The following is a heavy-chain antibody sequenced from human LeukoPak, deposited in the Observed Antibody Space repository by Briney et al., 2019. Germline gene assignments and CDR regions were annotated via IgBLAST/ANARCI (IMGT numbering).Heavy chain of an antibody. CDR2: INPNSGDT. Sequence: ASVKVSCKASGYTFTGYHIHWVRQAPGQGLEWMGRINPNSGDTNYAQDFQGRVTMTRDTSINTAYMELSRLRSDGTAVYYCARDYCSSTSCLFDYWGQGTLVTVSS. D-gene: IGHD2-2*01. CDR3: ARDYCSSTSCLFDY. V-gene: IGHV1-2*06. CDR1: GYTFTGYH. J-gene: IGHJ4*02.